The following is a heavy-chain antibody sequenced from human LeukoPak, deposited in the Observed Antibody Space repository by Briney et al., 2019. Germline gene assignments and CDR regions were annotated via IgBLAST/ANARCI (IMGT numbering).Heavy chain of an antibody. V-gene: IGHV4-39*01. D-gene: IGHD3-10*01. CDR1: GGSISSSSYY. J-gene: IGHJ4*02. CDR3: ARRSGSGSSYSFDY. CDR2: IYYSGST. Sequence: PSETLSLTCTVSGGSISSSSYYWGWIRQPPGKGLESIGSIYYSGSTYYNPSLKRRVTISIDTSKNQFSLRLGSMTAADTAVYYCARRSGSGSSYSFDYWGQGTLVTVSS.